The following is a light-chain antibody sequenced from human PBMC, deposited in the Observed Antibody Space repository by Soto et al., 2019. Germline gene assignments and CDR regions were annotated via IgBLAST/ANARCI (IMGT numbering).Light chain of an antibody. V-gene: IGKV1-5*01. Sequence: DIQMTQSPSTLSASVGDRVTITCRASQSISSWLAWYQQKPGKAPKLLIYDASSLESGVPSRFRGNGSGTEFTLTISSLQPDDFATYYCKQYNSYWTFGQGTKVEIK. J-gene: IGKJ1*01. CDR1: QSISSW. CDR2: DAS. CDR3: KQYNSYWT.